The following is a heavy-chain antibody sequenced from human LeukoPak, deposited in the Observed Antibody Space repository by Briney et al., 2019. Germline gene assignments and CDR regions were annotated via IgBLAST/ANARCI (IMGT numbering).Heavy chain of an antibody. CDR1: GFTFSDYY. J-gene: IGHJ4*02. Sequence: GGSLRLSCAASGFTFSDYYMSWVRQAPGKGLEWLSYISSSSTYTKYADSVKGRFTISRDNAKNSLYLQMNSLRAEDTAVYYCVGGEEIVVVTAIVYWGQGTLVTVSS. V-gene: IGHV3-11*05. CDR3: VGGEEIVVVTAIVY. CDR2: ISSSSTYT. D-gene: IGHD2-21*02.